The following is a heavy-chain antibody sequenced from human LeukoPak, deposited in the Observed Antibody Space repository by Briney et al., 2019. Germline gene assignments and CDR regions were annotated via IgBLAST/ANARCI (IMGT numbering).Heavy chain of an antibody. CDR2: INQDGSEK. Sequence: GGSLRLSCAASGFIFSSRWMGWVRQAPGKGLEWVAKINQDGSEKYSVDSVKGRFTISGDNAKKSLFLQMTSLRAEDTAVYYCARGQDGGSGYRSFDYWGQGTLVTVSS. J-gene: IGHJ4*02. D-gene: IGHD3-22*01. V-gene: IGHV3-7*01. CDR3: ARGQDGGSGYRSFDY. CDR1: GFIFSSRW.